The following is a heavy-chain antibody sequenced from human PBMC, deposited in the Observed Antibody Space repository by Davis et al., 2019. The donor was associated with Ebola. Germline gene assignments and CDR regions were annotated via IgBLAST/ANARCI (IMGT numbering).Heavy chain of an antibody. Sequence: PSETLSLTCTVSGGSISSSSYYWGWIRQPPGKGLERIGSIYYSGSTYYNPSLKSRVTISVDTSKNQFSLKLSSVTAADTAIYYCARLYRSGWYYFDYWGQGTLVTVSS. D-gene: IGHD6-19*01. CDR3: ARLYRSGWYYFDY. CDR2: IYYSGST. V-gene: IGHV4-39*07. J-gene: IGHJ4*02. CDR1: GGSISSSSYY.